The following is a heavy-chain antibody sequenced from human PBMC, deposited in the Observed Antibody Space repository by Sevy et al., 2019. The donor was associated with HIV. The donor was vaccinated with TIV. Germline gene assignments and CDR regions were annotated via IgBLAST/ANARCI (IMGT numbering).Heavy chain of an antibody. D-gene: IGHD2-15*01. CDR2: IYYSGST. CDR1: GGSISSSSYY. V-gene: IGHV4-39*01. Sequence: SETLSLTCTVSGGSISSSSYYWGWIRQPPGKGLEWIGSIYYSGSTYYNPSIKSRVTISVDTSKNQFSLKLSSVTAADTAVYYCARVDYSFDYWGQGTLVTVSS. CDR3: ARVDYSFDY. J-gene: IGHJ4*02.